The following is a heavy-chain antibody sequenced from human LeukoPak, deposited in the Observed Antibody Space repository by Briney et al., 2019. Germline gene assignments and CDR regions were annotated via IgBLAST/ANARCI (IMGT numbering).Heavy chain of an antibody. CDR2: IHYTGST. Sequence: SETLSLTCTVSGGSINSYYWSWIRQPPGKGLGCIGYIHYTGSTNYNPSLKSRVTISVDTSKNQFSLKLSSVTAADTAVYYCARDCGGDCFYYYYMDVWGKGTTVTISS. CDR3: ARDCGGDCFYYYYMDV. D-gene: IGHD2-21*02. J-gene: IGHJ6*03. V-gene: IGHV4-59*12. CDR1: GGSINSYY.